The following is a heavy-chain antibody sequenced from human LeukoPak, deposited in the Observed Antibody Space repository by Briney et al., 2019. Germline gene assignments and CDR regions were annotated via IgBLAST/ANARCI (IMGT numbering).Heavy chain of an antibody. J-gene: IGHJ4*02. CDR2: INHSGST. CDR1: GGSFSGYY. V-gene: IGHV4-34*01. Sequence: SETLSLTCAVYGGSFSGYYWSWIRQPPGRGLEWIGEINHSGSTNYNPSLKSRVTISVDTSKNQFSLKLSSVTAADTAVYYCARGRPVFHDFWSGYYSLYFDYWGQGTLVTVSS. D-gene: IGHD3-3*01. CDR3: ARGRPVFHDFWSGYYSLYFDY.